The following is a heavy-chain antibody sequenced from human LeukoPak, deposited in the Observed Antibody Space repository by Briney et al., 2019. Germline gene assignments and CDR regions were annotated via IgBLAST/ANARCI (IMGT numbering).Heavy chain of an antibody. Sequence: ASVKFSCKASGYTFTSYYMHWVRQAPGQGLEWMGWISAYNGNTNYAQKLQGRVTMTTDTSTSTAYMELRSLRSDDTAVYYCARDMGAPKSSGWSMRYYYYYYGMDVWGQGTTVTVSS. V-gene: IGHV1-18*04. CDR2: ISAYNGNT. CDR3: ARDMGAPKSSGWSMRYYYYYYGMDV. J-gene: IGHJ6*02. D-gene: IGHD6-19*01. CDR1: GYTFTSYY.